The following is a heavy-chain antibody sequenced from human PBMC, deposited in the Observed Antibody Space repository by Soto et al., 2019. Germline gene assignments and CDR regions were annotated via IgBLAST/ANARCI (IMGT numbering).Heavy chain of an antibody. CDR1: GGTFSSYA. CDR2: IIPIFGTA. Sequence: GASVKVSCKASGGTFSSYAMSWVRQAPGQGLEWMGGIIPIFGTANYAQKFQGRVTITADESTSTAYMELSSLRSEDTAVYYCAREVAGTTTNYFDYWGQGTLVTVSS. CDR3: AREVAGTTTNYFDY. D-gene: IGHD6-19*01. V-gene: IGHV1-69*13. J-gene: IGHJ4*02.